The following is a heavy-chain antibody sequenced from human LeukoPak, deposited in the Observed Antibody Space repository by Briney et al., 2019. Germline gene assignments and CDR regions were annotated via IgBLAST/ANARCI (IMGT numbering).Heavy chain of an antibody. V-gene: IGHV3-9*01. CDR3: AKADYYDSSGSNDC. CDR2: ISWNSGCI. J-gene: IGHJ4*02. CDR1: GFTFDDYA. D-gene: IGHD3-22*01. Sequence: GRSLRLSCAASGFTFDDYAMHWVRQAPGKGLEWVSGISWNSGCIGYADSVKGRFTISRDNAKNSLYLQMNSLRAEDTALYYCAKADYYDSSGSNDCWGQGTLVTVSS.